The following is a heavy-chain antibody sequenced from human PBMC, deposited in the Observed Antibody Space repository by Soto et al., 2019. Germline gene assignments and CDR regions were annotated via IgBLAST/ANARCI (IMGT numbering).Heavy chain of an antibody. Sequence: PGGSLILSCAASGFTFSSYWMHWVRQAPGKGLVWVSRIKGDGSETNYADSVKGRFTISRDNAKNTLYLQLNSLRAEDTAVYYCLRGNSGYGNFDYWGQGTRVTVSS. J-gene: IGHJ4*02. CDR1: GFTFSSYW. CDR3: LRGNSGYGNFDY. V-gene: IGHV3-74*01. CDR2: IKGDGSET. D-gene: IGHD5-12*01.